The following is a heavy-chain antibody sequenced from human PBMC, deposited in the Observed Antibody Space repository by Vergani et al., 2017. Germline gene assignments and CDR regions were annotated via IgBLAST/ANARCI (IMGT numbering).Heavy chain of an antibody. CDR3: ARLLVRGIIDY. Sequence: EVQLVPSGAEVKTPGESLTISCKVSGYSFTSYWIGWVRQMPGKGLEWMGIIYPGDSDTRYSPSFQGQATISADKSIRTAYLQWSSLKASDTAMYYCARLLVRGIIDYWGQGTLVTVSS. CDR2: IYPGDSDT. V-gene: IGHV5-51*01. D-gene: IGHD3-10*01. CDR1: GYSFTSYW. J-gene: IGHJ4*02.